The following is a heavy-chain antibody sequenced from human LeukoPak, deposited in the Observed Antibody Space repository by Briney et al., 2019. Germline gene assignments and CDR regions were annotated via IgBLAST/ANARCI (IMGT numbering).Heavy chain of an antibody. D-gene: IGHD6-25*01. CDR3: VRDFSGKWSLEY. CDR2: ISSDGNKE. Sequence: GGSLRLSCAASGFIFSNYWMHWVRQAPDKGLDWVAEISSDGNKEFYADSVKGRFIISRDNSKNTVFLQMNSLRGEDTAVYYCVRDFSGKWSLEYWGQGTLVTVSS. CDR1: GFIFSNYW. J-gene: IGHJ4*02. V-gene: IGHV3-30-3*01.